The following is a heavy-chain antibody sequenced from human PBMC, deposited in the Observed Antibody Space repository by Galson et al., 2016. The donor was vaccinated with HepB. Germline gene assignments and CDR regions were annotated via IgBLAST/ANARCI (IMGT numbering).Heavy chain of an antibody. CDR1: GDSVSSSNVA. CDR2: TYYRSGWHE. Sequence: AISGDSVSSSNVAWNWIRQSPSRGLEWLGKTYYRSGWHEDYAISMRGRITISPDTSRNQFSLQLDSVTPEDTVMYYCARDMNWAFDYWGQGSLVTVSS. D-gene: IGHD7-27*01. V-gene: IGHV6-1*01. CDR3: ARDMNWAFDY. J-gene: IGHJ4*02.